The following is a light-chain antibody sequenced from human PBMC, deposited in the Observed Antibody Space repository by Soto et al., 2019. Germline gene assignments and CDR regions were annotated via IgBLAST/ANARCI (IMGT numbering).Light chain of an antibody. Sequence: EMVMTQSPATLSVSPGERATLSCRANQSVFINLAWYQKKPGQAPRLLIYRASTRATGVPGRFSGGGSGTEFTLAISSLQAEDSAGYYCPQYNNLPLLSFGGGTQVEI. CDR1: QSVFIN. J-gene: IGKJ4*01. CDR3: PQYNNLPLLS. V-gene: IGKV3-15*01. CDR2: RAS.